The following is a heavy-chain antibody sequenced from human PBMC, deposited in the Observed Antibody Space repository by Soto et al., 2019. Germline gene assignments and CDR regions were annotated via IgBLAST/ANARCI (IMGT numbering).Heavy chain of an antibody. CDR3: AKWSGGMAYYLDY. CDR1: GYTFTSYA. Sequence: ASVKVSCKASGYTFTSYAMHWVRQAPGQRLEWMGWINAGNGNTKYSQKFQGRVTITRDTSASTAYMELSSLRSEDTAVYYFAKWSGGMAYYLDYWGQGTLVTVSS. V-gene: IGHV1-3*01. CDR2: INAGNGNT. D-gene: IGHD3-3*01. J-gene: IGHJ4*02.